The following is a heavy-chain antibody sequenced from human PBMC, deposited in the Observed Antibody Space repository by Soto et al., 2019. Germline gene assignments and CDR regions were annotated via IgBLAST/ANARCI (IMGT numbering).Heavy chain of an antibody. CDR3: ARDSSSSSSSGPDAFDI. D-gene: IGHD6-6*01. Sequence: SVKVSCKASGYTFTYRYLHWVRQAPGQALEWMGWITPFNGNTNYAQKFQDRVTITRDRSMSTAYMELSSLRSEDTAMYYCARDSSSSSSSGPDAFDIWGQGTMVTVSS. J-gene: IGHJ3*02. V-gene: IGHV1-45*02. CDR1: GYTFTYRY. CDR2: ITPFNGNT.